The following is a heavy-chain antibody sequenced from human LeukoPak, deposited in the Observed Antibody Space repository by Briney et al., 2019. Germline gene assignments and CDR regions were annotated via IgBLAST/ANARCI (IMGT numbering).Heavy chain of an antibody. V-gene: IGHV3-9*01. CDR3: ASASSHRIAAGGDY. CDR2: ISWNSGSI. CDR1: GFTFDDYA. J-gene: IGHJ4*02. D-gene: IGHD6-13*01. Sequence: GRSLRLSCAASGFTFDDYAMHWVRQAPGKGLEWVSGISWNSGSIGYADSVKGRFTISRDNAKNTLYLQMNSLRAEDTAVYYCASASSHRIAAGGDYWGQGTLVTVSS.